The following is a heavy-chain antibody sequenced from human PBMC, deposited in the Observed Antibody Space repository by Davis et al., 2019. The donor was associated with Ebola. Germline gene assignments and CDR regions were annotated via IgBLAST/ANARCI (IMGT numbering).Heavy chain of an antibody. J-gene: IGHJ6*04. Sequence: ASVTVSCKASGYTFTSYAMHWLRQAPGQRLEWMGWINAGNGNTKYSQKFQGRVTSTRDTSASTAYMELSSLRSEDTAVYYCARGSPVTRLVFYYYGMDVWGKGTTVTVSS. CDR3: ARGSPVTRLVFYYYGMDV. CDR1: GYTFTSYA. D-gene: IGHD4-17*01. V-gene: IGHV1-3*01. CDR2: INAGNGNT.